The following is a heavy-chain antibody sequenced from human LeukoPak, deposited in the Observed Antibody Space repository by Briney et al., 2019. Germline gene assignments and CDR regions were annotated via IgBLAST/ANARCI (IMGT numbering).Heavy chain of an antibody. CDR3: AREDYYLDC. J-gene: IGHJ4*02. V-gene: IGHV3-30-3*01. CDR1: GFTFSNYA. CDR2: ISYDGSNK. D-gene: IGHD4/OR15-4a*01. Sequence: PGGSLRLSCAASGFTFSNYAIHWVRQAPGKGLEWVAVISYDGSNKYYADSVKGRFTISRDNSKNALYLQMNSLRAEDTAVYFCAREDYYLDCGGQGTLVTVSS.